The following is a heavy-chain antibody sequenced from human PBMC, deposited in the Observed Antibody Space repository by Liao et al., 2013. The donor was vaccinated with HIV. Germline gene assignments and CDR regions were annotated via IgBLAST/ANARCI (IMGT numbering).Heavy chain of an antibody. Sequence: QVHLQESGPGLVKPSQTLSLTCTVSGGSISSGSSYWSWIRQPAGKGLEWIGRISTSGSTNYSPSLKSRVTISGDPSKKQFSLKLSSVTAADTAVYYCAREYSSGWSLAGAFDIWGQGTMVTVSS. CDR2: ISTSGST. CDR1: GGSISSGSSY. CDR3: AREYSSGWSLAGAFDI. V-gene: IGHV4-61*02. D-gene: IGHD6-19*01. J-gene: IGHJ3*02.